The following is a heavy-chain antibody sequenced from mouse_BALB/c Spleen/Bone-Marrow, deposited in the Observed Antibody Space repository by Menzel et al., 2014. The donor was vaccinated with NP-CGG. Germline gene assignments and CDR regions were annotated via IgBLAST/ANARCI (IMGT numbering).Heavy chain of an antibody. CDR3: TSYGNYWYFDV. CDR1: GYSITSGYS. V-gene: IGHV3-1*02. Sequence: EVQGVESGPDLVKPSQSPSLTCTVTGYSITSGYSWHWIRQFPGNKLEWMGYIHHSGSTNYNPSLRSRISITRDTSKNQFFLHLNSVTTEDTATYYCTSYGNYWYFDVWGAGTTVTVSS. CDR2: IHHSGST. J-gene: IGHJ1*01. D-gene: IGHD2-1*01.